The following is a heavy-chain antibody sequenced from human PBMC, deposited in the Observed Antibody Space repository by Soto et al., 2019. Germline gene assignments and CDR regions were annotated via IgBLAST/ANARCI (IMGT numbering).Heavy chain of an antibody. J-gene: IGHJ3*02. CDR1: GDSVSSNSAA. V-gene: IGHV6-1*01. CDR3: AREDPEPGANWGSKWYGAFDI. Sequence: KQSQTLSLTCAISGDSVSSNSAAWNWIRQSPSRGLEWLGRTYYRSKWYNDYAVSVKSRITINPDTSKNQFSLQLNSVTPEDTAVYYCAREDPEPGANWGSKWYGAFDIWVQGTMVTVSS. D-gene: IGHD7-27*01. CDR2: TYYRSKWYN.